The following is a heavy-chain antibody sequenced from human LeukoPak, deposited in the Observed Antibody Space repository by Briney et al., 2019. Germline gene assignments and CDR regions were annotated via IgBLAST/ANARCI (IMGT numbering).Heavy chain of an antibody. CDR2: ISSSTSYI. Sequence: PVGSLRLSCAASGFTFSSYSMIWVRQAPGKGLYWVSFISSSTSYIYYADSVKGRFTISRDNAKNSLYLQMNSLRAEDTAVYYCARDRTYCSSSTCFFDYWGQGTLVTVSS. CDR3: ARDRTYCSSSTCFFDY. CDR1: GFTFSSYS. J-gene: IGHJ4*02. D-gene: IGHD2-2*01. V-gene: IGHV3-21*01.